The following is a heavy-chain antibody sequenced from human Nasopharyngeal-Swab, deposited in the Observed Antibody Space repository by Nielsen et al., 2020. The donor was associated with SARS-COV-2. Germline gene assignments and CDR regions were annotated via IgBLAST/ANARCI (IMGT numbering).Heavy chain of an antibody. CDR1: AFSFSSFE. D-gene: IGHD3-3*02. Sequence: GASLKISCAASAFSFSSFEVNWVRQAPGKVLEWISYIRARGSFNYYADSVKGRFTISRDNARKSLYLQMDSLRGEDTGVYYCAGRGISVSGDYYYYMDVWGKGTPVTVSS. CDR3: AGRGISVSGDYYYYMDV. V-gene: IGHV3-48*03. CDR2: IRARGSFN. J-gene: IGHJ6*03.